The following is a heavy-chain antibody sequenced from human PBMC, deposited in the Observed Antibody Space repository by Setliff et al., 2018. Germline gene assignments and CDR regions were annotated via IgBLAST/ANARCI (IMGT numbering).Heavy chain of an antibody. CDR1: GFTFSSYG. Sequence: PGGSLRLSCAASGFTFSSYGMHWVRQAPGKGLEWVAVISYDGSNKYYADSVKGRFTISRDNSKNTLYLQMNSLRAEDTAVYYCAAPRLLPQYYYYYYMDVWGKGTTVTVSS. V-gene: IGHV3-30*19. CDR2: ISYDGSNK. CDR3: AAPRLLPQYYYYYYMDV. J-gene: IGHJ6*03. D-gene: IGHD2-15*01.